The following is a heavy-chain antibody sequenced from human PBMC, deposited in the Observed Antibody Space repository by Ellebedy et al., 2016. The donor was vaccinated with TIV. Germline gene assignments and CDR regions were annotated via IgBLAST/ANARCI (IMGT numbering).Heavy chain of an antibody. CDR1: GYSFTSHG. D-gene: IGHD3-10*01. Sequence: ASVKVSCKTSGYSFTSHGLSWVRQAPGQGLEWMGWVSPDSGDTNYAQKFQGRVTMTRDTSIITAYMEVTGLTSDDTTVYYCARDVGPFYYYGMDVWGQGTTVTVFS. J-gene: IGHJ6*02. CDR2: VSPDSGDT. V-gene: IGHV1-2*02. CDR3: ARDVGPFYYYGMDV.